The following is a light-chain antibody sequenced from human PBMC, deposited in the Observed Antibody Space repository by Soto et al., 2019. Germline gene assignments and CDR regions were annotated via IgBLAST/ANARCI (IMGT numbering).Light chain of an antibody. CDR1: SSDIGTYNY. J-gene: IGLJ2*01. V-gene: IGLV2-14*01. Sequence: QLVLTQPASVSGSPGQSITISCTGTSSDIGTYNYVSWYQQHPGKAPKLMIYDVSNRPSGVSDRFSGSKSGNTASLTISGLQAEDEADYYCSSYTSSSTSVVFGGGTKLTVL. CDR3: SSYTSSSTSVV. CDR2: DVS.